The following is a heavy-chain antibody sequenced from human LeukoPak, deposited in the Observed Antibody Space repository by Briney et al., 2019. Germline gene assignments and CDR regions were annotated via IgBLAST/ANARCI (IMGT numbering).Heavy chain of an antibody. J-gene: IGHJ5*02. CDR2: INHSGST. CDR1: GGSITSSSYY. D-gene: IGHD6-13*01. V-gene: IGHV4-39*01. CDR3: ARHHLTQQLVRSPYNWFDP. Sequence: SETLSLTCTVSGGSITSSSYYWGWIRQPPGKGLEWIGEINHSGSTNYNPSLKSRVTISVDTSKNQFSLNLSSVTAADTAVYYCARHHLTQQLVRSPYNWFDPWGQGTLVTVSS.